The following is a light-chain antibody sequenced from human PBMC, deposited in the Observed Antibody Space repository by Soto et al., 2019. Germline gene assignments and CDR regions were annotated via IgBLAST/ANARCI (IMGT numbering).Light chain of an antibody. CDR3: QQRSTWPIS. CDR1: QRFNNH. V-gene: IGKV3-11*01. CDR2: GAS. J-gene: IGKJ4*01. Sequence: EVVLTQFPANLFFSPREGPTLFFRANQRFNNHLAWYQHKPSRPPRLLIFGASDRATGIPARFSGSGSGTDFTLTISSLEADDFAVYYCQQRSTWPISFGGGTKVEI.